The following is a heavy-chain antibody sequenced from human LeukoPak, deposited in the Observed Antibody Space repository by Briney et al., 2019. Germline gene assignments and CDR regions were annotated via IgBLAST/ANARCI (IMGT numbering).Heavy chain of an antibody. J-gene: IGHJ4*02. D-gene: IGHD5-18*01. Sequence: GGTLRLSCAASGFIFRSYATHWVRQAPGKGLEGVAIIWNDGSNENYADSVKGRFTISRDNSKNTLYLQMNTLRAEDTAVYYCARVDTAMGSMDYWGQGTLVTV. CDR2: IWNDGSNE. V-gene: IGHV3-33*01. CDR1: GFIFRSYA. CDR3: ARVDTAMGSMDY.